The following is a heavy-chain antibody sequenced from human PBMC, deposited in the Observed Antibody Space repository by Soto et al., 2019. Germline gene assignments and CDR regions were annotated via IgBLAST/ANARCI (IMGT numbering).Heavy chain of an antibody. J-gene: IGHJ4*02. CDR3: ARPSGYYYDYFDY. CDR2: IYYSGST. Sequence: PSENLSLTCTVSGGSIISSSYYWGWILQPPGKGLEWIGSIYYSGSTYYNPSLKSRVTISVDTSKNQFSLKLSSVTAADTAVYYCARPSGYYYDYFDYWGQGTLVTVSS. D-gene: IGHD3-22*01. CDR1: GGSIISSSYY. V-gene: IGHV4-39*01.